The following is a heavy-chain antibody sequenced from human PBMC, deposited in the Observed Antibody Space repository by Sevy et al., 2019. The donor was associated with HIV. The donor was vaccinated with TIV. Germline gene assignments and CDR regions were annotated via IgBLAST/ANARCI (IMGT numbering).Heavy chain of an antibody. D-gene: IGHD4-17*01. J-gene: IGHJ4*02. V-gene: IGHV4-59*01. CDR3: AGFRMSYGDYVGAH. CDR1: GGSISSYY. Sequence: SESLSLNCTVSGGSISSYYWSWIRQPPGKGLECIGYIYYSGSTNYNPSLKSRVTISVDTSKNQFSLKLSSVSAADTAVYYCAGFRMSYGDYVGAHWGQGILVTVSS. CDR2: IYYSGST.